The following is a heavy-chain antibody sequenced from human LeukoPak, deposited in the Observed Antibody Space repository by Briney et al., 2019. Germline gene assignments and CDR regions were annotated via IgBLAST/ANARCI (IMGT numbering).Heavy chain of an antibody. J-gene: IGHJ4*02. CDR1: GFTFSSYA. CDR2: ISYDGSNK. D-gene: IGHD1-26*01. Sequence: GGSLRLSCAASGFTFSSYAMHWVRQAPGKGLEWVAVISYDGSNKYYADSVKGRFTISRDNSKNTLYLQMNSLRAEDTAVYYCARVLGATPYFGYWGQGTLVTVSS. V-gene: IGHV3-30-3*01. CDR3: ARVLGATPYFGY.